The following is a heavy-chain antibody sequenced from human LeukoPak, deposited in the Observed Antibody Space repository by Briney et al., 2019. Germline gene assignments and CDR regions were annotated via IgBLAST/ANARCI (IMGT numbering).Heavy chain of an antibody. V-gene: IGHV4-59*08. CDR1: DDSISDYY. J-gene: IGHJ4*02. D-gene: IGHD4-17*01. CDR3: ARLTPNGDLDY. CDR2: IYYSGST. Sequence: SETLSLTCTVSDDSISDYYRGWIRQPPGKGLEWIGYIYYSGSTNYNPSLKSRVTISVDTSKNQFSLKLSSVTAADTAVYYCARLTPNGDLDYWGQGTLVTVSS.